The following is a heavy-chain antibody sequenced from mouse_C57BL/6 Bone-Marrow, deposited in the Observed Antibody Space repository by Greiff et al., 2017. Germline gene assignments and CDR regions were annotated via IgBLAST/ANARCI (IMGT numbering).Heavy chain of an antibody. CDR1: GYTFTSYW. D-gene: IGHD2-3*01. J-gene: IGHJ3*01. Sequence: QVQLQQPGAELVMPGASVKLSCKASGYTFTSYWMHWVKQRPGQALVWIGEIDPSDSYTNYNQKFKGKSTLTVDKSSSTAYVELRSLTSEDAAVYDCEADGCYGFADWGQGTLVTVSA. CDR2: IDPSDSYT. CDR3: EADGCYGFAD. V-gene: IGHV1-69*01.